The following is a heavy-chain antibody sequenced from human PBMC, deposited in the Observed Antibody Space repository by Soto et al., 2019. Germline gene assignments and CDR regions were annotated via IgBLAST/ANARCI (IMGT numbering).Heavy chain of an antibody. V-gene: IGHV3-7*01. CDR3: AIPARGDDYSA. Sequence: EIQLVESGGGLVQPGGPLRLSCAASGFTFRNYWMNWARQAPGKGLEWVANIKQDGSEIYYVDAVKGRFTISRDNAENSLYLQMNSLRAEDTAVYYCAIPARGDDYSAWGQGTLVTVSS. CDR2: IKQDGSEI. CDR1: GFTFRNYW. D-gene: IGHD4-4*01. J-gene: IGHJ1*01.